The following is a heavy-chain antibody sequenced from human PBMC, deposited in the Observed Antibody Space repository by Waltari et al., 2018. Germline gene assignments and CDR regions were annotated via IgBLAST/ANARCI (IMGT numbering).Heavy chain of an antibody. Sequence: QVQLQESGPGLVKPSETLSLTCAVSGYSISSGYSRGWIRQPHGTGLEWIGSIYHSGSTYYNPSLKSRVTISVDTSKNQFSLKLSSVTAADTAVYYCARDTLWGCSGGSCYATWGQGTLVTVSS. CDR3: ARDTLWGCSGGSCYAT. CDR2: IYHSGST. D-gene: IGHD2-15*01. CDR1: GYSISSGYS. J-gene: IGHJ4*02. V-gene: IGHV4-38-2*02.